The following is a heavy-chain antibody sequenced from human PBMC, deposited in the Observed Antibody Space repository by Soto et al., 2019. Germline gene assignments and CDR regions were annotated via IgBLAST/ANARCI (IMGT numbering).Heavy chain of an antibody. CDR2: IFYLGSS. J-gene: IGHJ5*02. Sequence: LSLTCTVSGDSIISSDFYWGWVRQPPGKGLEWIGSIFYLGSSYYNPSLKSRVTMSVDTSKNQFSLRLRSVTAADTALYFCARHSLALRKNNWFDPWGQGIMVTSPQ. CDR1: GDSIISSDFY. D-gene: IGHD3-3*02. CDR3: ARHSLALRKNNWFDP. V-gene: IGHV4-39*01.